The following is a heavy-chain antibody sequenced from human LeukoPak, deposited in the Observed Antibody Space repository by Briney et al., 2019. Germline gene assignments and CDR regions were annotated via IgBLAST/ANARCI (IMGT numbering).Heavy chain of an antibody. CDR1: GFTFSSYR. Sequence: GGSLRLSCAASGFTFSSYRMNWVRQAPGKGLEWVSSISSSSSYIYYADSVKGRFTISRDNAKNSLYLQMNSLRAEDTAVYYCASHTKYDCVWGSYRFSPSKIDYWGQGALVTVSS. J-gene: IGHJ4*02. CDR3: ASHTKYDCVWGSYRFSPSKIDY. CDR2: ISSSSSYI. D-gene: IGHD3-16*02. V-gene: IGHV3-21*01.